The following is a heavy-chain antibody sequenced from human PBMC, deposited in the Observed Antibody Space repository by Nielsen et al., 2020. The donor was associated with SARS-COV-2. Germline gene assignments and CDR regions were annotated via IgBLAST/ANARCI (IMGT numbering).Heavy chain of an antibody. Sequence: GGSLRLPCAASGFPFDDYGMSWVRQAPGKGLEWVAGINWNSGSTGYADSVEGRFTISRDNAMNTLYLEIKSLRADDTALYYCARGGSGGYREHGMDVWGQGTTITVSS. J-gene: IGHJ6*02. CDR3: ARGGSGGYREHGMDV. D-gene: IGHD5-12*01. CDR2: INWNSGST. CDR1: GFPFDDYG. V-gene: IGHV3-20*04.